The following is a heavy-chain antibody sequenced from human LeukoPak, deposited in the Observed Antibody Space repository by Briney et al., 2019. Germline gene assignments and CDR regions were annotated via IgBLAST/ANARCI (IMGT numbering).Heavy chain of an antibody. D-gene: IGHD3-16*02. J-gene: IGHJ4*02. CDR1: GGSFNGYY. CDR2: SIHSGTT. Sequence: KTSETLSLTCAVYGGSFNGYYWSWIRQLPGKGREWIGESIHSGTTNYNPSLKSRVTISVDTSKNQFSLKLTSVTAAHTALYYCARGYRSAVRRFDSWGQGALVTVSS. V-gene: IGHV4-34*01. CDR3: ARGYRSAVRRFDS.